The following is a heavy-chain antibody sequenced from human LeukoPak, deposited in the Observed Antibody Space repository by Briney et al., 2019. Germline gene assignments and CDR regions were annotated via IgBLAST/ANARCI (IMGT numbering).Heavy chain of an antibody. Sequence: GGSLRLSCAASGFTFSTYAMSWVRQAPGKGLEWVSAISGSGERTYYAGSVKGRFTISRDNSKNTLYLQMNSLRADDTALYYCAKDAKRNYDFWDRFDYWGQGALVTVSS. CDR2: ISGSGERT. CDR1: GFTFSTYA. J-gene: IGHJ4*02. D-gene: IGHD3-3*01. CDR3: AKDAKRNYDFWDRFDY. V-gene: IGHV3-23*01.